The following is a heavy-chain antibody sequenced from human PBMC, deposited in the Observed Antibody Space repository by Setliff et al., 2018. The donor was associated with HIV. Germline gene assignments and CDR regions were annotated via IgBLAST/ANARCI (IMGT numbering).Heavy chain of an antibody. Sequence: GGSLRLSCAASGSTFATYAMHWVRQAPGKGLEWVSTITGSGGSTYYAHSVKGRFTISRDYSKNTLYLQMNSLTDADTALYYCVKVPGSGIVRYFDYWGQGTLVTVSS. D-gene: IGHD3-22*01. CDR1: GSTFATYA. CDR3: VKVPGSGIVRYFDY. V-gene: IGHV3-23*01. J-gene: IGHJ4*02. CDR2: ITGSGGST.